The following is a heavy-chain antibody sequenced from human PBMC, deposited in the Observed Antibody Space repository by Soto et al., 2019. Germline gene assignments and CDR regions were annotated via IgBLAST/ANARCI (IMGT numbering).Heavy chain of an antibody. CDR1: GYTFTSYG. D-gene: IGHD3-10*01. V-gene: IGHV1-18*01. Sequence: QVQLVQSGAEVKKPGASVKVSCKASGYTFTSYGISWVRQAPVQGLEWMGWISAYNGNKNYAQKLQGRVTLTTDTSTSTAYMELRSPRSDDTAMYYCARDPLLDPFDIWGQGPMVTVSS. J-gene: IGHJ3*02. CDR2: ISAYNGNK. CDR3: ARDPLLDPFDI.